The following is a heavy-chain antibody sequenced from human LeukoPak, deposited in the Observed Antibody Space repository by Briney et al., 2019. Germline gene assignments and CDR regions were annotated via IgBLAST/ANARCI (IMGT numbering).Heavy chain of an antibody. CDR2: IYYSGST. D-gene: IGHD3-10*01. J-gene: IGHJ4*02. Sequence: SETLSLTCTVSGGSISSYYWSWIRQPPGKGLEWIGYIYYSGSTNYNPSLKSRVTISVDTSKNQFSLKLSSVTAADTAVYYCAREASLRGIHIPYYFDYWGQGTLVTVSS. CDR3: AREASLRGIHIPYYFDY. CDR1: GGSISSYY. V-gene: IGHV4-59*01.